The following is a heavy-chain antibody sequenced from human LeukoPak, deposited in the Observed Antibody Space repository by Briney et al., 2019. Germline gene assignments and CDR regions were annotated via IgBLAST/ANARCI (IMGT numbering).Heavy chain of an antibody. CDR3: ARGAQTYYDKAPDDY. J-gene: IGHJ4*02. D-gene: IGHD3-22*01. CDR1: GRSFSGYY. CDR2: INHSGST. Sequence: SETLSLTCAFSGRSFSGYYWSWIRQPPGKGLEWIGEINHSGSTNYNPSLKTRVTISVDTSKSQFSLKLNSMTAADTAVYYCARGAQTYYDKAPDDYWGQGTLVTVSS. V-gene: IGHV4-34*01.